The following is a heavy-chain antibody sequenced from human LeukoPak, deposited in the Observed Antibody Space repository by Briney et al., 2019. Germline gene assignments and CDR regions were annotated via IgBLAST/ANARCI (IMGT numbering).Heavy chain of an antibody. V-gene: IGHV3-30*18. Sequence: PGGSLRLSCAASGFTFSSYGMHWVRQAPGKGLEWVAIISFDGSNKYYADSVKGRFTISRDNSKNTLYLQMNSLRAEDTAVYYFAKVASGSYLVGGDYWGQGTLVTVSS. D-gene: IGHD1-26*01. CDR2: ISFDGSNK. J-gene: IGHJ4*02. CDR1: GFTFSSYG. CDR3: AKVASGSYLVGGDY.